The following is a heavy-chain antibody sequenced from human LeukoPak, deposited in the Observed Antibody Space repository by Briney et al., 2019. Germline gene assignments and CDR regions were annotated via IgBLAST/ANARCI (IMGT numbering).Heavy chain of an antibody. Sequence: GGSLRLSCAASGFTFSSCAMSWVRQAPGKGLEWVSGIISTGGSTYYADSVKGRFTISRDNSKSTLSLQMDSLRAEDTAVYYCAKGYSSGWRAYFDYWGQGTLVTVSS. J-gene: IGHJ4*02. V-gene: IGHV3-23*01. CDR3: AKGYSSGWRAYFDY. D-gene: IGHD6-19*01. CDR2: IISTGGST. CDR1: GFTFSSCA.